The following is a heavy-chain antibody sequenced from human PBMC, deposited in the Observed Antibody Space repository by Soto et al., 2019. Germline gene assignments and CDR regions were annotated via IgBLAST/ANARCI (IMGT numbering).Heavy chain of an antibody. D-gene: IGHD5-18*01. J-gene: IGHJ6*02. CDR2: IVVGSGNT. CDR3: AAVGGYSYAIQDYYYGMAV. CDR1: GFTFTSSA. Sequence: SVKVSCKASGFTFTSSAVQWVRQARGQRLEWIGWIVVGSGNTNYAQKFQERVTITRDMSTSTAYMELSSLRSEDTAVYYCAAVGGYSYAIQDYYYGMAVWGQGTTVTVSS. V-gene: IGHV1-58*01.